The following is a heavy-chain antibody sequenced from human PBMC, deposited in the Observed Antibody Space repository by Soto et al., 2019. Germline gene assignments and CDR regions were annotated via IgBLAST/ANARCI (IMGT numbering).Heavy chain of an antibody. Sequence: SETLSLTCAVYGGSFSGYYWSWIRQPPGKGLEWIGEINHSGSTNYNPSLKSRVTISVDTSKNQFSLKLSSVTAADTAVYYCARSTTTGGYAFDIWGQGTMVT. CDR3: ARSTTTGGYAFDI. V-gene: IGHV4-34*01. CDR2: INHSGST. CDR1: GGSFSGYY. J-gene: IGHJ3*02. D-gene: IGHD1-1*01.